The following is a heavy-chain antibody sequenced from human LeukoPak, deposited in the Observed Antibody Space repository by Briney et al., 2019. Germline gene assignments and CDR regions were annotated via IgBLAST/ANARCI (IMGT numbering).Heavy chain of an antibody. J-gene: IGHJ4*02. Sequence: SETLSLTCAVYGGSFSGYYWSWIRQPPGKGLEWIGEINHSGSTNYNPSLKSRVTISVDTSKNQFSLKLSSVTAADTAVYYCARGYSYGPQEFDYWGQGTLVTVSS. CDR1: GGSFSGYY. V-gene: IGHV4-34*01. CDR3: ARGYSYGPQEFDY. CDR2: INHSGST. D-gene: IGHD5-18*01.